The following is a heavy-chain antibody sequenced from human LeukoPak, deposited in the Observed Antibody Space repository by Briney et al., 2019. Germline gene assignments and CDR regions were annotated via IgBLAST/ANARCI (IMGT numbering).Heavy chain of an antibody. J-gene: IGHJ6*03. CDR3: ARDRPVGTMIVEGPDYYYYMDV. V-gene: IGHV3-21*01. CDR1: GFTFSSYS. CDR2: ISSSSSYI. Sequence: GGSLRLSCAASGFTFSSYSMNWVRQAPGKGLEWVSSISSSSSYIYYADSVKGRFTISRDNAKNSLYLQMNSLRAEDTAVYYCARDRPVGTMIVEGPDYYYYMDVWGKGTTVTVSS. D-gene: IGHD3-22*01.